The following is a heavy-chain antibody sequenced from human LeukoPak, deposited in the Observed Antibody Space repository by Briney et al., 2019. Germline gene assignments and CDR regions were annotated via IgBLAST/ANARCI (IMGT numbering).Heavy chain of an antibody. J-gene: IGHJ3*02. CDR3: ARDVTMIVVVMGLDAFDI. CDR1: GYTFTSYG. V-gene: IGHV1-18*01. D-gene: IGHD3-22*01. CDR2: ISAYNGNT. Sequence: GASVKVSCKASGYTFTSYGISWVRQAPGQGLEWMGWISAYNGNTNYAQKLQGRVTMTTDTSTSTAYMELRSLRSDDTAVYYCARDVTMIVVVMGLDAFDIWGQGTMVTVSS.